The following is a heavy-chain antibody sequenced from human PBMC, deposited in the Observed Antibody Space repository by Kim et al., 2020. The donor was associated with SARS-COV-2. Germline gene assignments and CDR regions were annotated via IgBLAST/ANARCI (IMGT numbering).Heavy chain of an antibody. J-gene: IGHJ6*02. D-gene: IGHD5-18*01. CDR2: IDPSDSYT. CDR3: AREYSYGPHYYYYGMDV. V-gene: IGHV5-10-1*01. CDR1: GYSFTSYW. Sequence: GESLKISCKGSGYSFTSYWISWVRQMPGKGLEWMGRIDPSDSYTNYSPSFQGHVTISADKSISTAYLQWSSLKASDTAMYYCAREYSYGPHYYYYGMDVWGQGTTVTVSS.